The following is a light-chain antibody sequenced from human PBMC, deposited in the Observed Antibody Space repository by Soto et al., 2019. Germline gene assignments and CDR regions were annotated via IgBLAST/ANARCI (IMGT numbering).Light chain of an antibody. V-gene: IGKV1-8*01. Sequence: AIRMTQSPSSLSASTGDRVTITCRASQGISSYLAWYQQKPGKDPKLLIYAASTLQSGVPSRFSGSGSGTDFTLTISCLQSEDFATYYCQQYYSYSTFGQGTKVEIK. CDR3: QQYYSYST. J-gene: IGKJ1*01. CDR1: QGISSY. CDR2: AAS.